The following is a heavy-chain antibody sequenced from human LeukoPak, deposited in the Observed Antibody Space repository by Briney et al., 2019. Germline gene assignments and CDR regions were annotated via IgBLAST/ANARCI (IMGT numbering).Heavy chain of an antibody. CDR2: IYSGGST. CDR3: ARVGYTGTWYSSPPFDY. V-gene: IGHV3-66*01. CDR1: GFTVSSNY. D-gene: IGHD6-13*01. J-gene: IGHJ4*02. Sequence: PGGSLRLSCAVSGFTVSSNYMSWVRQAPGKGLEWVSIIYSGGSTYYADSVKDRFTISRDNSKNTLYLQMNSLRAEDMAVYYCARVGYTGTWYSSPPFDYWGQGTLVTVSS.